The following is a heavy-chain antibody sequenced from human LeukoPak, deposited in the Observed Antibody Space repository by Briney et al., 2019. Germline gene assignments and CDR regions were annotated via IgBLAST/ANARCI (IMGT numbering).Heavy chain of an antibody. CDR1: GFTFKIYS. D-gene: IGHD3-10*01. CDR2: ISTSSSHM. V-gene: IGHV3-21*01. Sequence: GGSLRLSCAASGFTFKIYSMNWVRQAPGKGLEWVSSISTSSSHMYYADSVKGRFTISRDNAKNSLYLQMNTLRAEDTAVYYCARDDTSAHFFDYWGQGTLVTVSS. J-gene: IGHJ4*02. CDR3: ARDDTSAHFFDY.